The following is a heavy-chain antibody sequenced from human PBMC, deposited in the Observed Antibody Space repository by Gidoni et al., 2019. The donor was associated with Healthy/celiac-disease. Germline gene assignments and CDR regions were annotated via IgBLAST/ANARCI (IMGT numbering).Heavy chain of an antibody. CDR1: GFTFSSYA. D-gene: IGHD6-6*01. CDR3: ATSIAGDRGFFDY. J-gene: IGHJ4*02. V-gene: IGHV3-23*01. CDR2: ISGSGGST. Sequence: EVQLLEFGGGLVQPGGSPRLSCAASGFTFSSYAMSWVRQAPGKGLGWVSAISGSGGSTYYADSVKGRFTISRDNSKNTLYLQMNSLRAEDTAVYYCATSIAGDRGFFDYWGQGTLVTVSS.